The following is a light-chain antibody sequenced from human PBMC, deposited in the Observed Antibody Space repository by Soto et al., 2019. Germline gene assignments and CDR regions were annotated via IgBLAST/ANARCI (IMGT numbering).Light chain of an antibody. CDR2: GNN. CDR1: SSNIGAGYD. Sequence: QSVLTQPPSVSGAPGQRVTISCTGSSSNIGAGYDVHWYQQLPGTAPKLLIYGNNNRPSGVPDRFSGSKSGTSASLAITGFRAGDGALYTGQPLDSGRGGGVFGGGTKLTVL. J-gene: IGLJ2*01. CDR3: QPLDSGRGGGV. V-gene: IGLV1-40*01.